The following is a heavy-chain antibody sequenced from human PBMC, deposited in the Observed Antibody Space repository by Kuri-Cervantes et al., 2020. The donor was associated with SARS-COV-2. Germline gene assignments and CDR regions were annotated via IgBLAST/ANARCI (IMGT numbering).Heavy chain of an antibody. CDR3: AEAGYSNRLSI. J-gene: IGHJ4*02. CDR1: GFTFSSYW. V-gene: IGHV3-74*03. D-gene: IGHD4-11*01. CDR2: IKSDGSSP. Sequence: GESLKISCAASGFTFSSYWMHWVRQAPGKGLVWVSRIKSDGSSPTYADSVKGRFTISRDNAKNTLYLQMNSLRAEDTAVYYCAEAGYSNRLSIWGQGTLVTVSS.